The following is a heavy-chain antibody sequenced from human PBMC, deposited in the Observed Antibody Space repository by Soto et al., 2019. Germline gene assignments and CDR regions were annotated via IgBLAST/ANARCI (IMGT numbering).Heavy chain of an antibody. Sequence: VQLQESGPGLVKPSESLSLTCTVSGGSISSYYWNWFRQPPGKGLEWIGYIYYSVSTNYNPSLKRRVTISVDTSKNQFSLKTSSVTTADTAVYYCARLATRYYFDYWGQGTLVTVSS. V-gene: IGHV4-59*01. D-gene: IGHD1-1*01. J-gene: IGHJ4*02. CDR2: IYYSVST. CDR3: ARLATRYYFDY. CDR1: GGSISSYY.